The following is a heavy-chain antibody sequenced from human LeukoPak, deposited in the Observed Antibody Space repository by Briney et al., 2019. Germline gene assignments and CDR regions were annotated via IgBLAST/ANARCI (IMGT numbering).Heavy chain of an antibody. D-gene: IGHD3-22*01. CDR3: AKRGVVIRVILVGFHKEAYYFDS. J-gene: IGHJ4*02. V-gene: IGHV3-23*01. Sequence: GGSLRLSCAVSGITLSNYGMSWVRQAPGKGLEWVSGISGTGGSTNYADSVKGRFTISRDNRKNTLYLQMNSLRAEDTAVHFCAKRGVVIRVILVGFHKEAYYFDSWGQGALVTVPS. CDR2: ISGTGGST. CDR1: GITLSNYG.